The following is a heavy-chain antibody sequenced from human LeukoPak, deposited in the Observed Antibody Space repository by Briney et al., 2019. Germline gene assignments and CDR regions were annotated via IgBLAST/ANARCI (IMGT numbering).Heavy chain of an antibody. CDR3: ARSLVVGATYPYH. J-gene: IGHJ5*02. Sequence: GGSLRLSCAASGFTFSSYWMHWVRQAPGKVLVWVSRINSDGSSTSYADSVKGRFTISRDNAKNTLYLQLNSLRAEDTAVYYCARSLVVGATYPYHWGQGTLVTVSS. CDR2: INSDGSST. V-gene: IGHV3-74*01. CDR1: GFTFSSYW. D-gene: IGHD1-26*01.